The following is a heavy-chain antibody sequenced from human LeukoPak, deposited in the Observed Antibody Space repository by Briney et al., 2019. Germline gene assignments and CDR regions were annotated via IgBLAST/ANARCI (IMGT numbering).Heavy chain of an antibody. D-gene: IGHD2-15*01. Sequence: ASVKVSCKASGYMFTSYGFSWVRQAPGQGLEWMGWISTYNGNTKYVQKFQGRVTMTTDTSTSTGYMELRGLRSDDTAVYYCARDAGYDYGDYWGQGTLVTVSS. V-gene: IGHV1-18*01. J-gene: IGHJ4*02. CDR3: ARDAGYDYGDY. CDR2: ISTYNGNT. CDR1: GYMFTSYG.